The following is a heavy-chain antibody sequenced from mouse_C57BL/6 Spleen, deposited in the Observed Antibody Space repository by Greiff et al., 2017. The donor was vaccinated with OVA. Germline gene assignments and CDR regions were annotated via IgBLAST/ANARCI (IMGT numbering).Heavy chain of an antibody. D-gene: IGHD2-2*01. CDR2: IDPSDSET. CDR3: ARGGLPYYYAMDY. Sequence: QVQLQQPGAELVRPGSSVKLSCKASGYTFTSYWMHWVKQRPIQGLEWIGNIDPSDSETHYNQKFKDKATLTVDKSSSTAYMQLSSLTSEDSAVYYGARGGLPYYYAMDYWGQGTSVTVSS. CDR1: GYTFTSYW. V-gene: IGHV1-52*01. J-gene: IGHJ4*01.